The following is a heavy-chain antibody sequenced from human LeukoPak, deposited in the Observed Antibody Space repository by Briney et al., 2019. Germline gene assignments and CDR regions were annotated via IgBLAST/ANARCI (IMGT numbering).Heavy chain of an antibody. D-gene: IGHD2-2*02. J-gene: IGHJ5*02. V-gene: IGHV1-69*13. CDR1: GGTVSRYP. Sequence: SVKVSCKASGGTVSRYPISWVRQAPGQGLEWMGGIIPIFGTANYAQKFQGRVTITADESTSTAYMELSSLRSDDTAVYYCARDRPGRYCSTISCYSASPFDPWGQGTLVTVSS. CDR2: IIPIFGTA. CDR3: ARDRPGRYCSTISCYSASPFDP.